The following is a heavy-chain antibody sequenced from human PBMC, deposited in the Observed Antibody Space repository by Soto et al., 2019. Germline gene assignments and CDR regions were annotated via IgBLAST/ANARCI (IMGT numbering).Heavy chain of an antibody. CDR3: ASIAAAGYYYYYGMDV. D-gene: IGHD6-13*01. CDR1: GGSISSSSYY. J-gene: IGHJ6*02. CDR2: IYYSGST. Sequence: SETLSLTCTVSGGSISSSSYYWGWIRQPPGKGLEWIGSIYYSGSTYYNPSLKSRVTISVDTSKNQFSLKLSSVTAADTAVYYCASIAAAGYYYYYGMDVWGQGTTVTVSS. V-gene: IGHV4-39*01.